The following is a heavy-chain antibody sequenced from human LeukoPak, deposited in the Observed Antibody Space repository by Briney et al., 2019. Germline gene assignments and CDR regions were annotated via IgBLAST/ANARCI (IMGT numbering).Heavy chain of an antibody. D-gene: IGHD1-26*01. Sequence: PGGSLRLSCAASGFTVSSNYMNWVRQAPGKGLEWVSVLYSGGDTYYTDSVKGRFTFSKDNSKNTLYLQMTNLRVEDTAVYYCARGVGQDAFDIWGQGIMVTVSS. J-gene: IGHJ3*02. CDR2: LYSGGDT. CDR3: ARGVGQDAFDI. CDR1: GFTVSSNY. V-gene: IGHV3-53*01.